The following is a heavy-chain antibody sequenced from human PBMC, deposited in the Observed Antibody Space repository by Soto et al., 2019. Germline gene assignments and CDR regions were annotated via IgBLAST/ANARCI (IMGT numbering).Heavy chain of an antibody. CDR1: GGSISSGGYY. V-gene: IGHV4-31*03. D-gene: IGHD3-10*01. Sequence: QVQLQESGPGLVKPSQTLSLTCPVSGGSISSGGYYWGWIRQPPGKGQEWIGYIYYSGSTYYNPSLKSRLTMSVDTSKKQSSLMLSSVAAADTAVYYCARGVTMFRGVIHTPYFDYWGQGTLVTVSS. J-gene: IGHJ4*02. CDR3: ARGVTMFRGVIHTPYFDY. CDR2: IYYSGST.